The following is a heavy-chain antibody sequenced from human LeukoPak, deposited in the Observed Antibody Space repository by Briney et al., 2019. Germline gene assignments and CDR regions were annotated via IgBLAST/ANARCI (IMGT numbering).Heavy chain of an antibody. CDR2: IFYSGST. Sequence: PSETLSLTCTVSGGSVSSSDFNWAWIRQPPGKGLEWIGTIFYSGSTYYNPSLGSRVAISVDTSMNQFSLDLSSVTAADTAVYYCARRQYDSGWYGDGDWFWFAPWGQGTLVIVSS. D-gene: IGHD6-19*01. J-gene: IGHJ5*02. V-gene: IGHV4-39*01. CDR1: GGSVSSSDFN. CDR3: ARRQYDSGWYGDGDWFWFAP.